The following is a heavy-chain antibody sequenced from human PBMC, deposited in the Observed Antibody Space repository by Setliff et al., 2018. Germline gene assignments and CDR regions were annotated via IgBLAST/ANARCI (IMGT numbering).Heavy chain of an antibody. V-gene: IGHV1-8*02. CDR2: MNPNSGNA. D-gene: IGHD5-12*01. CDR3: ARGNPAERYEY. J-gene: IGHJ1*01. Sequence: GASVKVSCKASGYTFTSYDINWVRPATGRGLEWMGWMNPNSGNAGYAQKFQGRVTMTRNTSISTAYMELSSRRSADTAVYDCARGNPAERYEYWGQGTLVTVSS. CDR1: GYTFTSYD.